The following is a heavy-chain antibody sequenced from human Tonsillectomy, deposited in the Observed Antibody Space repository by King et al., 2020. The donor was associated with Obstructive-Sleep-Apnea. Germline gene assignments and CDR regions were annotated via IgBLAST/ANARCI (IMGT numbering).Heavy chain of an antibody. CDR1: GGSISSNNG. Sequence: QLQESGPGLVKPSVTLSLTCAVSGGSISSNNGWNWVRQPPGKGLEWIGEILHRGSINYNPSLKSLVTISIDKSKNHFSLMLSSVTAADTAVYYCARGGGYFFDYWGQGALFTVSS. J-gene: IGHJ4*02. D-gene: IGHD3-16*01. CDR3: ARGGGYFFDY. V-gene: IGHV4-4*02. CDR2: ILHRGSI.